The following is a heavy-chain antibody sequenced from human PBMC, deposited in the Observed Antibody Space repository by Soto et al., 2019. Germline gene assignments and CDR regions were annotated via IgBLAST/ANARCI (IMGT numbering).Heavy chain of an antibody. CDR3: AREGGSDVVVVAANYYGMDV. CDR1: GFTFSSYA. Sequence: GSLRLSCAASGFTFSSYAMHWVRQAPGKGLEWVAVISYDGSNKYYADSVKGRFTISRDNSKNTLYLQMNSLRAEDTAVYYCAREGGSDVVVVAANYYGMDVWGQGTTVTVSS. D-gene: IGHD2-15*01. CDR2: ISYDGSNK. V-gene: IGHV3-30-3*01. J-gene: IGHJ6*02.